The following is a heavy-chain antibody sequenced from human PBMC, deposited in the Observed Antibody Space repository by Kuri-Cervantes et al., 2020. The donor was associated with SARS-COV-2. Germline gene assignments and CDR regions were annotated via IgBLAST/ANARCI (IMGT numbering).Heavy chain of an antibody. V-gene: IGHV4-34*01. D-gene: IGHD6-6*01. CDR3: ARQAVAVEYSSSSGAFDI. Sequence: SETLSLTCAVYGGSFSGYYWSWIRQPPGKGLEWIGEINHSGSTNYNPSLKSRVTISVDTSKNQFSLKLSSVTAADTAVYYCARQAVAVEYSSSSGAFDIWGQGTMVTVSS. J-gene: IGHJ3*02. CDR2: INHSGST. CDR1: GGSFSGYY.